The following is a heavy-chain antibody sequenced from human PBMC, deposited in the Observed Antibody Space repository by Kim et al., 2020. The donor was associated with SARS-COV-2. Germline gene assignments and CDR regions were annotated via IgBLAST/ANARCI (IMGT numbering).Heavy chain of an antibody. CDR3: SKDTFGPEDS. CDR2: STT. J-gene: IGHJ5*01. D-gene: IGHD3-3*01. Sequence: STTNHAGSVKGRFTISRDSAKNTLLLQMNSLRVDDTAVYYCSKDTFGPEDSWGQGILVTVSS. V-gene: IGHV3-74*01.